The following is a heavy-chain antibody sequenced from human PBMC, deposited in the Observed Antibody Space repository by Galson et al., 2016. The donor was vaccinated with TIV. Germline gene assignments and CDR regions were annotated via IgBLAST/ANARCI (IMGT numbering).Heavy chain of an antibody. Sequence: SLRLSCAASGFSFSTYSMNWVRQAPGKGLEWVSYISETSSYTYYADSVKGRFTISRDNAKNSLYLQMNSLRAEDTAVYYCVRDSYRTARTSGMDVWGQGTTVTVSS. CDR1: GFSFSTYS. CDR3: VRDSYRTARTSGMDV. CDR2: ISETSSYT. V-gene: IGHV3-21*01. D-gene: IGHD1-1*01. J-gene: IGHJ6*02.